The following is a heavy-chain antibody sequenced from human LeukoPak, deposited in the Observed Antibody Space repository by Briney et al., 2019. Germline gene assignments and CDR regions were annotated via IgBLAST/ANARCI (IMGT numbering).Heavy chain of an antibody. J-gene: IGHJ5*02. CDR3: VRLYYYDSSLPPP. CDR2: IYYTGKT. D-gene: IGHD3-22*01. CDR1: GGFISNSNYY. V-gene: IGHV4-39*01. Sequence: MPSETLSLTCTVSGGFISNSNYYWGWIRQPPGEGLDWIGSIYYTGKTYYNPSLNSRVTISVDTSKNQFSLKLSSVTAADTAGHCIVRLYYYDSSLPPPWGPGTLVTVSS.